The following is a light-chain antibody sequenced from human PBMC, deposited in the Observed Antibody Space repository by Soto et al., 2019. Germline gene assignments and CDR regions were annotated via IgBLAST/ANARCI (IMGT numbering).Light chain of an antibody. J-gene: IGKJ3*01. Sequence: DIVMTQSPDSLAVSLGERATINYKSSQSVLYSSNNKNHLAWYQQKPGQPPKLLIYWASTRESGVPDRFSGSGSGTDFTLTISSLQAEDVAVYYCQQYHSVPLTFGPGTKVDIK. CDR3: QQYHSVPLT. CDR1: QSVLYSSNNKNH. V-gene: IGKV4-1*01. CDR2: WAS.